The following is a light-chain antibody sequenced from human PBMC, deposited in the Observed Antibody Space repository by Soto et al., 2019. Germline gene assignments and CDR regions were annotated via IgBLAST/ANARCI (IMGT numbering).Light chain of an antibody. Sequence: DIQMTQSPSTLSGSVGDRVTITCRASQTISSWLAWYQQKPGKAPKLLIYKASTLKSGVPSRFSGSGSGTDFTLTISSLEPEDFAFYFCQQRSHWPTFGQGTKVDI. J-gene: IGKJ1*01. CDR2: KAS. CDR3: QQRSHWPT. V-gene: IGKV1-5*03. CDR1: QTISSW.